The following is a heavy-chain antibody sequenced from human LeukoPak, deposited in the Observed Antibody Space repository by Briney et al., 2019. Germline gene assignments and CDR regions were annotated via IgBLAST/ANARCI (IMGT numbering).Heavy chain of an antibody. D-gene: IGHD6-6*01. Sequence: SGPRLLHPTPTLTLTCTFTGVAPGTSGGGGGWIRQNPGKALEWLALIYCDDDKRYSPSLKSRLTITKDTSKNQVVLTMTNMDPVDTATYYCAHRSSIAATHAFDIGGQGTMVTVS. V-gene: IGHV2-5*02. CDR1: GVAPGTSGGG. J-gene: IGHJ3*02. CDR3: AHRSSIAATHAFDI. CDR2: IYCDDDK.